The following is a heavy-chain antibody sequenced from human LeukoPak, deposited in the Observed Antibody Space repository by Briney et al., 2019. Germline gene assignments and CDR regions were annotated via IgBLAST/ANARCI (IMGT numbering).Heavy chain of an antibody. V-gene: IGHV3-23*01. CDR1: GFTFSTYA. Sequence: GGSLRPSCAASGFTFSTYAMNWVRLAPGKALEWVSAISGSGDSTKHADSVKGRFTISRDNSKNTLYLQMNSLRADDTAVYYCAKASVSTSWFYDAFDIWGQGTMVTVSS. CDR2: ISGSGDST. CDR3: AKASVSTSWFYDAFDI. D-gene: IGHD6-13*01. J-gene: IGHJ3*02.